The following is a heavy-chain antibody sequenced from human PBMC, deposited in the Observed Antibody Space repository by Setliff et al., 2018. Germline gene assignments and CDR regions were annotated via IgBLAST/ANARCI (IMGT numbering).Heavy chain of an antibody. CDR1: GYSFTSSA. CDR3: AKSPPGYYDSSGWHQRNYYRCG. D-gene: IGHD3-22*01. CDR2: INTNTGNP. J-gene: IGHJ6*04. Sequence: ASVKVSCKASGYSFTSSAMNWVRQAPAQGLEWMGWINTNTGNPTYAQGFTGRFVFSLVTSVSTAYLQISSLKAEDTCVYYCAKSPPGYYDSSGWHQRNYYRCGWGKGTTCTVSS. V-gene: IGHV7-4-1*02.